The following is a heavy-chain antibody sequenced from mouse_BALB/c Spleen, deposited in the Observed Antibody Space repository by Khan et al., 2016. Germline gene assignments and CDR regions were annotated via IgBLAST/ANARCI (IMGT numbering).Heavy chain of an antibody. CDR2: ISHSGST. V-gene: IGHV3-8*02. Sequence: VQLQESGPSLVKLSQTLSLTCSVTGDSITSGYWNWIRKFPGNKLEYMGYISHSGSTYYNPSLKSRISIIRDTSKNQYYLQLNSVTTEDTATYDCARDDGSTYVRGMDYWGQGTSVTVSS. CDR3: ARDDGSTYVRGMDY. D-gene: IGHD1-1*01. J-gene: IGHJ4*01. CDR1: GDSITSGY.